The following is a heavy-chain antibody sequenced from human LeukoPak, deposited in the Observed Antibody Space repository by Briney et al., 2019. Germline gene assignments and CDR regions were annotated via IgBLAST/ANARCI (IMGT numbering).Heavy chain of an antibody. CDR3: ARVRVAVAGFDAFDI. J-gene: IGHJ3*02. D-gene: IGHD6-19*01. V-gene: IGHV3-11*04. CDR1: GFTFSDYY. Sequence: PGGSLRLSCAASGFTFSDYYMSWIRQAPGKGLEWVSYISSSGSTIYYADSVKGRFTISRDNAKNTLYLQMNSLRAEDTAVYYCARVRVAVAGFDAFDIWGQGTMVTVSS. CDR2: ISSSGSTI.